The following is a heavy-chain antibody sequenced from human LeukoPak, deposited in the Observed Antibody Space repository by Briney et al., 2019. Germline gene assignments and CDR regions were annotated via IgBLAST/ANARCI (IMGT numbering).Heavy chain of an antibody. J-gene: IGHJ4*02. Sequence: SETLSLTCAVYGGSFSGYYWSWISQPPGKGLEWIGEINHSGSTNYNPSLKSRVTISVDTSKNQFSLKLSSVTAADTAVYYCARGGRRGYSYGFDYWGQGTLVTVSS. CDR2: INHSGST. CDR3: ARGGRRGYSYGFDY. D-gene: IGHD5-18*01. V-gene: IGHV4-34*01. CDR1: GGSFSGYY.